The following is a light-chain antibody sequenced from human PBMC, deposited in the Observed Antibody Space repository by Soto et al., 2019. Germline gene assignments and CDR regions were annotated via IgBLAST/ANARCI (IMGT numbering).Light chain of an antibody. V-gene: IGKV3-15*01. Sequence: EIVMTQSPATLSVSPGERATLSCRASQSVSSNLAWYQQKPGQAPRLLIYGASTRATGIPARFSGSGSGTDFTLTISRLEPEDFAVYYCQQYGSSPTFGRGTRLEIK. CDR2: GAS. CDR3: QQYGSSPT. CDR1: QSVSSN. J-gene: IGKJ5*01.